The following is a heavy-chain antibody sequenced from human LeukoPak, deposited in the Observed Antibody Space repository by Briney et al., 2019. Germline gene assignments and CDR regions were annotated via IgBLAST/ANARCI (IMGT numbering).Heavy chain of an antibody. CDR1: GFIFSTYE. D-gene: IGHD3-3*01. V-gene: IGHV3-30*18. Sequence: GGSLRLSCVASGFIFSTYEMNWVRQAPGKGLEWVAVISYDGSNKYYADSVKGRFTISRDNSKNTLYLQMNSLRAEDTAVYYCAKASTYYDFWSGYRGLDYWGQGTLVTVSS. CDR2: ISYDGSNK. CDR3: AKASTYYDFWSGYRGLDY. J-gene: IGHJ4*02.